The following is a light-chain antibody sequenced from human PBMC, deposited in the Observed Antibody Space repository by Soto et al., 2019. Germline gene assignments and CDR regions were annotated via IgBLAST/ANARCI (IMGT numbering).Light chain of an antibody. CDR1: SSDVGSYNL. CDR2: EGS. V-gene: IGLV2-23*01. J-gene: IGLJ1*01. CDR3: CSHAGSSTLYV. Sequence: QSALTQPASVSGSPGQSITISCTGTSSDVGSYNLVSWYQQHPGKAPKLMIYEGSKRPSGVSNRFSGSKSGNTASLTISGLQAEDEADYHCCSHAGSSTLYVFGTGTKLTVL.